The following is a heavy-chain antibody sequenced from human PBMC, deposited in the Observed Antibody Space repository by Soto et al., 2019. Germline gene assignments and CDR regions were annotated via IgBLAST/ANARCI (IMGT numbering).Heavy chain of an antibody. D-gene: IGHD4-17*01. J-gene: IGHJ4*02. CDR2: INHSGST. CDR3: ARGGYFSTKVITYSDY. V-gene: IGHV4-34*01. Sequence: RKGLEWIGEINHSGSTNYNPSLKSRVTISVDTSKNQFSLKLSSVTAADTAVYYCARGGYFSTKVITYSDYWGQGTLVTVSS.